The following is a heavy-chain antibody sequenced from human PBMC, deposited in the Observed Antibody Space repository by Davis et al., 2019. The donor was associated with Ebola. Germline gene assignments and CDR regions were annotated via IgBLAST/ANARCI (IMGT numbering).Heavy chain of an antibody. V-gene: IGHV3-23*01. CDR1: GFIFRSYV. CDR2: LGTSADT. J-gene: IGHJ4*02. CDR3: ANLGAGSHDTDFDY. Sequence: GESLKISCAASGFIFRSYVMSWVRQAPGKGLEWVSTLGTSADTYYADSVKGRFTISRDNSKSMLYLQMNSLTMEDTAVYFCANLGAGSHDTDFDYWGAGTLVTVSS. D-gene: IGHD3-10*01.